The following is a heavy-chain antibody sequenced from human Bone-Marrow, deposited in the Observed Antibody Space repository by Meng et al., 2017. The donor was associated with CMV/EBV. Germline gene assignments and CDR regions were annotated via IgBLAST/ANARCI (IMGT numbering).Heavy chain of an antibody. J-gene: IGHJ6*02. CDR1: GFTFSSYW. V-gene: IGHV3-7*01. Sequence: GGSLRLSCAASGFTFSSYWMSWVRQAPGKGLEWVANIKQDGSEKYYVDSVKGRFTISRDNAKNSLYLQMNSLRAEDTAVYYCAKPILPYGPRVSYGMDVWGQGTTVTVSS. CDR3: AKPILPYGPRVSYGMDV. CDR2: IKQDGSEK. D-gene: IGHD4-17*01.